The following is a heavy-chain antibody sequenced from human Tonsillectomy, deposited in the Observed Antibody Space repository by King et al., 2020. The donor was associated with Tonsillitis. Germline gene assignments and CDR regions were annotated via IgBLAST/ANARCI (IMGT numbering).Heavy chain of an antibody. Sequence: QLQESGPGLVKPSETLSLTCTVSGGSISSSSYYWGWIRQPPGKGLEWIGSIYYSGNTYYNPSLKSRVTKSVDTSKNQFSLKLSSVTAADTAVYYCARHPGAPDIQLWFYYFDYWGQGTLVTVSS. CDR3: ARHPGAPDIQLWFYYFDY. CDR1: GGSISSSSYY. V-gene: IGHV4-39*01. D-gene: IGHD5-18*01. CDR2: IYYSGNT. J-gene: IGHJ4*02.